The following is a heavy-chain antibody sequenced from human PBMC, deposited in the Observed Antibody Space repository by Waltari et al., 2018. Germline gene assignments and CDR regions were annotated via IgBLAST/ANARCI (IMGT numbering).Heavy chain of an antibody. Sequence: QVQLVESGGGVVQPGGSLRLSCAASGFTFSSYGMHWVRQAPGQGLEWVAFIRYDGSNKYYADSVKGRFTISRDNSKNTLYLQMNSLRAEDTAVYYCAKDGSFGYSSSWYVLDYWGQGTLVTVSS. D-gene: IGHD6-13*01. V-gene: IGHV3-30*02. CDR3: AKDGSFGYSSSWYVLDY. CDR1: GFTFSSYG. J-gene: IGHJ4*02. CDR2: IRYDGSNK.